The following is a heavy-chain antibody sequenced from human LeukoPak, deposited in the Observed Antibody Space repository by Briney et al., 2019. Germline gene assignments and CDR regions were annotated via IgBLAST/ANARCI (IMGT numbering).Heavy chain of an antibody. J-gene: IGHJ6*02. CDR1: GYTFTSYA. CDR2: INTNTGNP. Sequence: RASVKVSCKASGYTFTSYAMNWVRQAPGQGLEWMGWINTNTGNPTYAQGFTGRFVFSLDTSVSTAYLQISSLKAEDTAVYYCARERNLFPAYYYGMDVWGQGTTVTVSS. V-gene: IGHV7-4-1*02. D-gene: IGHD1-14*01. CDR3: ARERNLFPAYYYGMDV.